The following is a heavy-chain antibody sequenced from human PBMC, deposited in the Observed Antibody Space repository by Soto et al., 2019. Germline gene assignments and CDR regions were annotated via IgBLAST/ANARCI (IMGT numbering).Heavy chain of an antibody. Sequence: GSLRLSCAASGFTFSNAWMSWVRQAPGKGLEWVGRIKSKTDGGTTDYAAPVKGRFTISRDDSKNTLYLQMNSLKTEDTAVYYCTTEEIVVVPAAILYYFDYWGQGTLVTVSS. CDR2: IKSKTDGGTT. CDR3: TTEEIVVVPAAILYYFDY. CDR1: GFTFSNAW. D-gene: IGHD2-2*01. V-gene: IGHV3-15*01. J-gene: IGHJ4*02.